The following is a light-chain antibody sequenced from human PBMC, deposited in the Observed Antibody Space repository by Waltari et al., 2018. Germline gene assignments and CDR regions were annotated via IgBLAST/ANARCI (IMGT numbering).Light chain of an antibody. Sequence: QSALTQPASVSGSPGQSITTSCTGPSSDAGSYNLVSWYQQHPGKAPNLMIYEVSKRPSGVSNRFSGSKSGNTASLTISGLQAEDEADYYCCSYAGSSTWVFGGGTKLTVL. J-gene: IGLJ3*02. CDR3: CSYAGSSTWV. V-gene: IGLV2-23*02. CDR1: SSDAGSYNL. CDR2: EVS.